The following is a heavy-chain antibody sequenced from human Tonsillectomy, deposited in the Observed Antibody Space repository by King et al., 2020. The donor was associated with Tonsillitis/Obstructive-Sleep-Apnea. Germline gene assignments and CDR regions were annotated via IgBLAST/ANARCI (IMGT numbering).Heavy chain of an antibody. CDR1: GYTFTGYY. Sequence: QLVQSGAEVKKPGASVKVSCKASGYTFTGYYMHWVRQARGQGLGGMGWINPSSGGTNYAQKFQGWVTMTRDTSISPASLELSRLRCDDTAVYYCAGGDDYWCNLNYMDVWGKGTTVTVSS. J-gene: IGHJ6*03. D-gene: IGHD2-8*01. CDR3: AGGDDYWCNLNYMDV. CDR2: INPSSGGT. V-gene: IGHV1-2*04.